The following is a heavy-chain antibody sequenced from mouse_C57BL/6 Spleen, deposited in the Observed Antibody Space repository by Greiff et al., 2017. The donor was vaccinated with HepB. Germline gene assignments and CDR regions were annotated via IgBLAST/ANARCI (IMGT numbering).Heavy chain of an antibody. CDR3: ARDHPNSFSY. V-gene: IGHV3-6*01. CDR1: GYSITSGYY. J-gene: IGHJ3*01. Sequence: DVQLQESGPGLVKPSQSLSLTCSVTGYSITSGYYWNWIRQFPGNKLEWMGYISYDGSNNYNPSLKNRISITRDTSKNQFFLKLNSVTTEDTATYYCARDHPNSFSYWGQGTLVTVSA. D-gene: IGHD4-1*01. CDR2: ISYDGSN.